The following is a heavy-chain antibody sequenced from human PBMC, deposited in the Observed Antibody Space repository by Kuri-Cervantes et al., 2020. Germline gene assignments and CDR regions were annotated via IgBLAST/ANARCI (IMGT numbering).Heavy chain of an antibody. CDR2: IYYSGST. V-gene: IGHV4-61*01. D-gene: IGHD3-22*01. CDR3: ARTVDSSGYYFNWFDP. Sequence: GSLRLSCTVSGGSVSSGSYYWSWIRQPPGKGLEWIGYIYYSGSTNYNPSLKSRVTISVDTSKNQFSLKLSSVTAADTAVYYCARTVDSSGYYFNWFDPWGQGTLVTVSS. J-gene: IGHJ5*02. CDR1: GGSVSSGSYY.